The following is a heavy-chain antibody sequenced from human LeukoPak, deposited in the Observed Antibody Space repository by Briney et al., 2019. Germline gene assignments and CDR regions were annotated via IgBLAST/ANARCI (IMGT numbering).Heavy chain of an antibody. CDR3: ANWNSGHEYTNF. D-gene: IGHD1-7*01. J-gene: IGHJ4*02. V-gene: IGHV3-53*01. Sequence: PGGSLRLSCAASGFTVSSNYMSWVRQAPGKGLEWVSLVTSDSITLYADSVKGRFTISRDNSENMLYLQMHSLRAEDTAVYYCANWNSGHEYTNFWGQGTLVTVSS. CDR1: GFTVSSNY. CDR2: VTSDSIT.